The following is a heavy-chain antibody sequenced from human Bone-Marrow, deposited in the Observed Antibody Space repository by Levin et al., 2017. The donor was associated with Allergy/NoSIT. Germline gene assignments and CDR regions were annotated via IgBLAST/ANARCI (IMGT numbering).Heavy chain of an antibody. CDR3: AKVEVSSIHYDGMDV. CDR1: GFSFSSYA. V-gene: IGHV3-23*01. Sequence: GESLKISCAASGFSFSSYAMSWVRQAPGKGLEWVSVISGGGGIIYYADSVKGRFTISRDKSKNTLYLQMNSLRAEDTAKYYCAKVEVSSIHYDGMDVWGQGTTVTVSS. D-gene: IGHD3-3*01. CDR2: ISGGGGII. J-gene: IGHJ6*02.